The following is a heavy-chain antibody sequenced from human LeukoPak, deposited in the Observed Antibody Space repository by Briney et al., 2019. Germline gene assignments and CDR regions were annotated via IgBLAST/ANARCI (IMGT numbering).Heavy chain of an antibody. V-gene: IGHV1-46*01. D-gene: IGHD3-22*01. Sequence: ASVKVCCKASGYTFTSYYMYWVRQAPGQGPEWMGIIDPSGGSTSYAQNFQGRVTMTRDTSTTTVYMELGSLRSEDTAVYYCARDRITMKVVPGSDAFDIWGQGTMVIASS. CDR2: IDPSGGST. J-gene: IGHJ3*02. CDR1: GYTFTSYY. CDR3: ARDRITMKVVPGSDAFDI.